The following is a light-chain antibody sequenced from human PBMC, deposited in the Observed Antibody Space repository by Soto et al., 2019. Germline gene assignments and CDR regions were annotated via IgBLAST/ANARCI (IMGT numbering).Light chain of an antibody. CDR3: QNYYGAPRRT. CDR1: QGISNY. V-gene: IGKV1-27*01. J-gene: IGKJ1*01. Sequence: DIQMTQSPSSLSASVGDRVTITCRASQGISNYLAWYQQKPGKVPKLLIYAASTLQSGVPSRFSGSGFGTDFTLTISSLQPEDVATYYCQNYYGAPRRTFGQGTKVEIK. CDR2: AAS.